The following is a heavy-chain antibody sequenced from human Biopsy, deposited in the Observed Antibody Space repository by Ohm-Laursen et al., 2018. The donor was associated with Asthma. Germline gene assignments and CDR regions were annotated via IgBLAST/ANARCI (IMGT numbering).Heavy chain of an antibody. Sequence: SLRLSCAASGFTVSRDHMFWVRQAPGKGLEWVSVIYSGGTSHTADSVRGRFTISRDFSKNTLHLQMHSLRVEDKAVYYCARGDSSGWSHYYFDYWGQGTLVIVSS. J-gene: IGHJ4*02. D-gene: IGHD6-19*01. V-gene: IGHV3-53*01. CDR1: GFTVSRDH. CDR3: ARGDSSGWSHYYFDY. CDR2: IYSGGTS.